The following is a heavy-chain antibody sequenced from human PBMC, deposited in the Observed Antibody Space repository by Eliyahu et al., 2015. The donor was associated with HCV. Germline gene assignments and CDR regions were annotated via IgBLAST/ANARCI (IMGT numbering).Heavy chain of an antibody. Sequence: QVQLQESGPGLVKPSETLSLICSVSGXSXTTYXWRWIRQPPGRGLEWIGYIHSSGSTNYNPSLKSRVTLAIDTSKNQFSLKLNSVTAADTAIYYCASGGGGIAVAGTGGWFDPWGQGTLVTVSS. CDR1: GXSXTTYX. D-gene: IGHD6-19*01. CDR3: ASGGGGIAVAGTGGWFDP. V-gene: IGHV4-59*01. CDR2: IHSSGST. J-gene: IGHJ5*02.